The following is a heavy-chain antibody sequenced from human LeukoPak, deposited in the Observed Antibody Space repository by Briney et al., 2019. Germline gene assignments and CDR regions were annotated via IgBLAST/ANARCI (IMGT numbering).Heavy chain of an antibody. J-gene: IGHJ4*01. Sequence: GGSLRLSCAASGFIYIHYGLHWVRQAPGKGLEWVAVIWSDGSNRFYAGSVKGRFTISIDNSQRTLFLQMNSLRVDDTAMYYCVRDAQRGFDYSNSLKYWGHGTLVTVSS. CDR1: GFIYIHYG. CDR2: IWSDGSNR. CDR3: VRDAQRGFDYSNSLKY. D-gene: IGHD4-11*01. V-gene: IGHV3-33*01.